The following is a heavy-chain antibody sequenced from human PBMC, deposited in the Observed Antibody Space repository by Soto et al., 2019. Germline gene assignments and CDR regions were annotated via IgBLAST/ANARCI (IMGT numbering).Heavy chain of an antibody. Sequence: SETLSLTCTVSGGSISSSSYYWGWIRQPPGKGLEWIGSIYYSGSTYYNPSLKSRVTISVDTSKNQFSLKLSSVTAADTAVYYCARHLPTDYDFWSGSLTYFDYWGQGTLVTVSS. V-gene: IGHV4-39*01. CDR3: ARHLPTDYDFWSGSLTYFDY. CDR1: GGSISSSSYY. CDR2: IYYSGST. J-gene: IGHJ4*02. D-gene: IGHD3-3*01.